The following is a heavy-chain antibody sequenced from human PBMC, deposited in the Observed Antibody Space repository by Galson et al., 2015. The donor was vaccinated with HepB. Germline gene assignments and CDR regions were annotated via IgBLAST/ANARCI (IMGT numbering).Heavy chain of an antibody. V-gene: IGHV3-23*01. CDR1: GFSFDTYA. Sequence: SLRVSCAASGFSFDTYAMSWVRQAPGKGLEWVSSISGAGHNTYYADAVRGRFTISRDNSKNTVYLQMISLGDVDTAMYYCAKDPDFDFYSEKSTTFDYWGRGTLVTVSS. J-gene: IGHJ4*02. D-gene: IGHD3-3*01. CDR2: ISGAGHNT. CDR3: AKDPDFDFYSEKSTTFDY.